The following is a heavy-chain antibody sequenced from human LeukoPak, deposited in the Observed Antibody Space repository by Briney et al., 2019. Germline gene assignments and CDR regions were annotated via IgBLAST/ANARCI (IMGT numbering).Heavy chain of an antibody. V-gene: IGHV3-7*03. CDR3: ARERGLDYGDYGEYSYYGMDV. Sequence: GGSLRLSCVASGFTFSTYWMSWVRQAPGKGPEWVASIKQDGSEKYYVDSVKGRFTISRDNAKNSLYLQMNSLRAEDTAVYYCARERGLDYGDYGEYSYYGMDVWGQGTTVTVSS. J-gene: IGHJ6*02. CDR2: IKQDGSEK. CDR1: GFTFSTYW. D-gene: IGHD4-17*01.